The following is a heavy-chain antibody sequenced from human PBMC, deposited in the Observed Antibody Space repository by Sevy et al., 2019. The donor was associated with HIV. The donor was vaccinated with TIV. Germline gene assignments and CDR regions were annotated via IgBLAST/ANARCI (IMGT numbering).Heavy chain of an antibody. CDR3: AQDFRHSSRRYGLGTYCF. Sequence: GGSLRLSCAASGFTFSSFAMSWVRQTPGKGLEWVSAISDIGDNTFYRDSVKGRFTISRDDSKNTVYLQMNSLRPEDTAVYYCAQDFRHSSRRYGLGTYCFGVLETLVTVSS. J-gene: IGHJ4*02. CDR2: ISDIGDNT. V-gene: IGHV3-23*01. D-gene: IGHD3-10*01. CDR1: GFTFSSFA.